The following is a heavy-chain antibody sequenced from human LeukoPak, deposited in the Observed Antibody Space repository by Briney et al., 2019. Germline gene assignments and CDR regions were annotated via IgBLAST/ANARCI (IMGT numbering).Heavy chain of an antibody. CDR3: ARHLRAHYFDY. J-gene: IGHJ4*02. CDR2: IWYDGSNK. Sequence: GGSLRLSCAASGFTFSSYGMHWVRQAPGKGLEWVAVIWYDGSNKYYADSVKGRFTISRDNSENTLYLQMNSLRAEDTAVYYCARHLRAHYFDYWGLGTLVTVSS. CDR1: GFTFSSYG. V-gene: IGHV3-33*01. D-gene: IGHD4-17*01.